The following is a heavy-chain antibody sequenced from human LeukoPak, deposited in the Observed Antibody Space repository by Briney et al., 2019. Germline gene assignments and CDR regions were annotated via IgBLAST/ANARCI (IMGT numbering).Heavy chain of an antibody. J-gene: IGHJ4*02. Sequence: GSLRLSCAASGFTFSDYSMNWVRQAPGKGLEWISYIGIDSGNTNYADSVKGRFAISGDKAKNSLYLQMNSLRVEDTAVYYCARDYKYAFDNWGQGTLVTVSS. CDR3: ARDYKYAFDN. D-gene: IGHD5-24*01. CDR1: GFTFSDYS. V-gene: IGHV3-48*01. CDR2: IGIDSGNT.